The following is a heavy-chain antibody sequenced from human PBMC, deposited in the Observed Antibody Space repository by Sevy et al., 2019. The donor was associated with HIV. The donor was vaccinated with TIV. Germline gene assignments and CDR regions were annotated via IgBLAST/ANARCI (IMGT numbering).Heavy chain of an antibody. CDR2: IFSSGST. CDR1: GFTVNDKY. CDR3: VSLFLSYRSGWSYFDY. V-gene: IGHV3-66*02. J-gene: IGHJ4*02. Sequence: GGSLRLSCAISGFTVNDKYIIWVRQAPGKGLEWVSVIFSSGSTYYADSAKCRFTISRDNSKNTVDLQMNSVSADDTAVYYCVSLFLSYRSGWSYFDYWGQGTLVTVSS. D-gene: IGHD6-19*01.